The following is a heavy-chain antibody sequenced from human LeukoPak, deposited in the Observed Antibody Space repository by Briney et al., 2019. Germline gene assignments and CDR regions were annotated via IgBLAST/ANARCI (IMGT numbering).Heavy chain of an antibody. V-gene: IGHV3-7*01. CDR3: ARVAVVPAAPRSYYFDY. J-gene: IGHJ4*02. Sequence: GGSLRLSCAASGFTFSSYSMNWVRQAPGKGLEWVANIKQDGSEKYYVDSVKGRFTISRDNAKNSLYLQMNSLRAEDTAVYYCARVAVVPAAPRSYYFDYWGQGTLVTVSS. CDR1: GFTFSSYS. CDR2: IKQDGSEK. D-gene: IGHD2-2*01.